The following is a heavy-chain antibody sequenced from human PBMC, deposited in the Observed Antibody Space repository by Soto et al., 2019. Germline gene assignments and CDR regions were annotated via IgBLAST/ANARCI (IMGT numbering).Heavy chain of an antibody. D-gene: IGHD2-15*01. CDR2: ISSSSSYI. V-gene: IGHV3-21*01. CDR1: GFTFSSYS. Sequence: GGSLRLSCAASGFTFSSYSMNWVRQAPGKGLEWVSSISSSSSYIYYADSVKGRFTISRDNAKNSLYLQMNSLRAEDTAVYYCARGGYANCIGGSCHYYYYYYMDACAKGTTVPVSS. J-gene: IGHJ6*03. CDR3: ARGGYANCIGGSCHYYYYYYMDA.